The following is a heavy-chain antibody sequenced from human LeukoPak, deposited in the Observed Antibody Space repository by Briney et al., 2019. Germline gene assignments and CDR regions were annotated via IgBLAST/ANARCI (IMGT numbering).Heavy chain of an antibody. J-gene: IGHJ4*02. D-gene: IGHD3-10*01. CDR2: ISYDGSNK. Sequence: GRSLRLSCAASGFTFSSYAMHWVSQAPGKGLEWVAVISYDGSNKYYADSVKGRFTISRDNSKNTLYLQMNSLRAEDTAVYYCARDHYYGSVLDWWGQGTLVTVSS. V-gene: IGHV3-30-3*01. CDR1: GFTFSSYA. CDR3: ARDHYYGSVLDW.